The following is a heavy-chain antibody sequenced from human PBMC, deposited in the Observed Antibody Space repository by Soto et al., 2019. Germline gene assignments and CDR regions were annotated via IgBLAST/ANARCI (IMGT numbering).Heavy chain of an antibody. CDR2: INPSGGST. J-gene: IGHJ4*02. V-gene: IGHV1-46*01. CDR3: ARAGVGANFDY. D-gene: IGHD1-26*01. Sequence: ASVKVSCKASGYIFTSYYMHWVRQAPGQGLEWMGIINPSGGSTSYAQKFQGRVTMTRDTSTSTVYMELSSLRSEDTAVYYCARAGVGANFDYWGQGTLVTVSS. CDR1: GYIFTSYY.